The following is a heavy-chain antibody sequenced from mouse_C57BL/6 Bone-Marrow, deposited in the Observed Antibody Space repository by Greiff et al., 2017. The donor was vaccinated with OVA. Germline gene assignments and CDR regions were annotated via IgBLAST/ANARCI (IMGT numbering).Heavy chain of an antibody. CDR1: GFTFSSYA. CDR2: ISSGGDYI. CDR3: TRASNWGYYYAMDY. Sequence: EVKLMESGEGLVKPGGSLKLSCAASGFTFSSYAMSWVRQTPEKRLEWVAYISSGGDYIYYADTVKGRFTISRDNARNTLYLQMSSLKSEDTAMYYCTRASNWGYYYAMDYWGQGTSVTVSS. J-gene: IGHJ4*01. D-gene: IGHD4-1*01. V-gene: IGHV5-9-1*02.